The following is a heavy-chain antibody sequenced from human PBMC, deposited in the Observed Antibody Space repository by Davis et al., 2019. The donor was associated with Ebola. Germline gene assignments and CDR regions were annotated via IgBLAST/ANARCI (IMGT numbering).Heavy chain of an antibody. CDR3: ARRGYNSALWGMDV. J-gene: IGHJ6*04. Sequence: GWVRQMPGKGLEWLGIIYPGDSDTRYSPSFHDQVTISVDKSISTAYLQWSSLQASDTAIYYCARRGYNSALWGMDVWGKGTTVTVSS. D-gene: IGHD3-22*01. V-gene: IGHV5-51*01. CDR2: IYPGDSDT.